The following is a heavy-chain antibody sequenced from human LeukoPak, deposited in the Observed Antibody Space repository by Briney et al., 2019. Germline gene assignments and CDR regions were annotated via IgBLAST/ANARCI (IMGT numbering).Heavy chain of an antibody. Sequence: QAGGSLRLSCAASGFTFDDYAMHWVRQAPGKGLEWVSGISWNSGSIGYADSVKGRFTISRDNAKNSLYLQMNSLRAEDTALYYCAKDDYYDLPGYAFDIWGQGTMVTVSS. D-gene: IGHD3-22*01. V-gene: IGHV3-9*01. J-gene: IGHJ3*02. CDR3: AKDDYYDLPGYAFDI. CDR1: GFTFDDYA. CDR2: ISWNSGSI.